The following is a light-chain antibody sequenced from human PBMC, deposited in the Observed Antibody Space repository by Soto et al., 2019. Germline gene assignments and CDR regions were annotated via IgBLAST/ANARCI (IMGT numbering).Light chain of an antibody. V-gene: IGKV1-39*01. CDR3: QQSYSNPLT. Sequence: DIQMTQSPSSLSASVGDRVTITCQASQSISSYLNWYQQKPGKAPKLLIYAASSLQSGVPSRFSGSGSGTDFTLTISSLQPEDFATYYCQQSYSNPLTFGPGTKVDIK. CDR2: AAS. CDR1: QSISSY. J-gene: IGKJ3*01.